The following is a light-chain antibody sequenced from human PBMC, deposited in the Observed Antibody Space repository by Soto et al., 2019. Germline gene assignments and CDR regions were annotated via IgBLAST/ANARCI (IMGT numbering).Light chain of an antibody. CDR2: EVN. V-gene: IGLV2-14*01. Sequence: QSALTQAASVSGSPGQSITISCVGTNSDIGGYNFVSWYQQHPGKAPKLMIFEVNKRPSGVSNRFSGSKSGNTASLTISGLQDEDEADYFCFSYTTGTTNGFGTGTKVTVL. J-gene: IGLJ1*01. CDR1: NSDIGGYNF. CDR3: FSYTTGTTNG.